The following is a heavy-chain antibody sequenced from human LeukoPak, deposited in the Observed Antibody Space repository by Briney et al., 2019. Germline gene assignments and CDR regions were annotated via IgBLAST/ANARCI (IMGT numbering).Heavy chain of an antibody. J-gene: IGHJ5*02. CDR3: ARHPSRYSSGWYSWFDP. Sequence: SETLSLTCTVSGGSISSYYWSWIRQPPGKGLEWIGYIYTSGSTNYNPSLKSRVTISVGTSKNQFSLKLSSVTAADTAVYYCARHPSRYSSGWYSWFDPWGQGTLVTVSS. D-gene: IGHD6-19*01. V-gene: IGHV4-4*09. CDR1: GGSISSYY. CDR2: IYTSGST.